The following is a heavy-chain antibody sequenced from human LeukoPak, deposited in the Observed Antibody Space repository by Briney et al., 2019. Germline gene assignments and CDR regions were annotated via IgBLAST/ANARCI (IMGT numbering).Heavy chain of an antibody. J-gene: IGHJ4*02. CDR2: ISWNSGSI. CDR3: AKDPSGTSEDY. CDR1: GFTFDDYA. V-gene: IGHV3-9*01. D-gene: IGHD2-2*01. Sequence: AGGSLRLSCAASGFTFDDYAMHWVRQAPGKGLEWVSGISWNSGSIGYADSVKGRFTISRDNAKNSLYLQMNSLRAEDTALYYCAKDPSGTSEDYWGQGTLVTVSS.